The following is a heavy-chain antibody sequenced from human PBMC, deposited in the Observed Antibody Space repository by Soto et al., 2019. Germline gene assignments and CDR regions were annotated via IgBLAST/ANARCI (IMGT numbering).Heavy chain of an antibody. D-gene: IGHD2-2*01. J-gene: IGHJ4*02. CDR3: AKKSTDSSGYSDY. CDR2: SSGSGGSS. Sequence: EVQLLESGGGLVQPGGSRRLSCATSGFTVSNYAMSWVRQAPGKGLEWVSGSSGSGGSSYYADSVKGRFTISRDNSKNTLNLQMDSLRAEDTAVYYCAKKSTDSSGYSDYWGQGTVVTVSS. CDR1: GFTVSNYA. V-gene: IGHV3-23*01.